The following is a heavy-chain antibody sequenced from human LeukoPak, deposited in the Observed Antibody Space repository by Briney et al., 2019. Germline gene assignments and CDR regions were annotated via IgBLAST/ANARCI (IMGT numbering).Heavy chain of an antibody. Sequence: GGSLRLSCAASGFTFSSYAMSWVRQAPGKGLEWVLAISGSGGSTYYADSVKGRFTISRDNSKNTLYLQMNSLRAEDTAVYYCAKDASPYRPGAYCGGDCYLLEFDYWGQGALVTVSS. CDR2: ISGSGGST. D-gene: IGHD2-21*01. CDR3: AKDASPYRPGAYCGGDCYLLEFDY. V-gene: IGHV3-23*01. J-gene: IGHJ4*02. CDR1: GFTFSSYA.